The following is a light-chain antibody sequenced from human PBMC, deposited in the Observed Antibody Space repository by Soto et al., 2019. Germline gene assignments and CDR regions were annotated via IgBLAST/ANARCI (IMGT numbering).Light chain of an antibody. CDR1: QSVSSSY. J-gene: IGKJ3*01. Sequence: EIVLTQSPGTLSLSPGERATLSCRASQSVSSSYLAWYQQKPGQAPRLLIYGVSSRATGIPDRFSGSGSGTDFTLTISRLEPEDFAVYYCQQYGSSPPTFTFGPGTKVDIK. V-gene: IGKV3-20*01. CDR2: GVS. CDR3: QQYGSSPPTFT.